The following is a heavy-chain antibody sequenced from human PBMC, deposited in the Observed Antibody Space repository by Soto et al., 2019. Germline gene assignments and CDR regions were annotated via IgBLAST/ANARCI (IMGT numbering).Heavy chain of an antibody. V-gene: IGHV3-30*18. CDR2: ISYDGSNK. CDR3: AKGWQWLVEDPRIFFEH. D-gene: IGHD6-19*01. J-gene: IGHJ1*01. Sequence: GALRLSCAASGFTFSSYGMHWVRQAPGKGLEWVAVISYDGSNKYYADSVKGRFTISRDNSKNTLYLQMNSLRAEDTAVYYCAKGWQWLVEDPRIFFEHWGQGTLVTVSS. CDR1: GFTFSSYG.